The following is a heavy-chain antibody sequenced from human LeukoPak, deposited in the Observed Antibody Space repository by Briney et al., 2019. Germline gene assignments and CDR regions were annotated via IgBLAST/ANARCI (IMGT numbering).Heavy chain of an antibody. CDR3: AKSPKGGITMVRGDY. CDR1: GFTFSSYA. J-gene: IGHJ4*02. CDR2: ISNSGGST. V-gene: IGHV3-23*01. Sequence: PGGSLRLSCAASGFTFSSYAMTWVRQAPGKGLEWVSGISNSGGSTYYADSVKGRFTISRDNSKNTLYLQMNSLRAEDTAVYYCAKSPKGGITMVRGDYWGQGTLVTVSS. D-gene: IGHD3-10*01.